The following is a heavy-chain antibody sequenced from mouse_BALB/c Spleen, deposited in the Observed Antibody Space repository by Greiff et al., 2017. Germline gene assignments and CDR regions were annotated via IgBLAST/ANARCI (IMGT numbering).Heavy chain of an antibody. CDR1: GFTFSSYG. V-gene: IGHV5-6*01. J-gene: IGHJ3*01. Sequence: EVKLVESGGDLVKPGGSLKLSCAASGFTFSSYGMSWVRQTPDKRLEWVATISSGGSYTYYPDSVKGRFTISRDNAKNTLYLQMSSLKSEDTAMYYCARQDGNYDWFAYWGQGTLVTVSA. D-gene: IGHD2-1*01. CDR2: ISSGGSYT. CDR3: ARQDGNYDWFAY.